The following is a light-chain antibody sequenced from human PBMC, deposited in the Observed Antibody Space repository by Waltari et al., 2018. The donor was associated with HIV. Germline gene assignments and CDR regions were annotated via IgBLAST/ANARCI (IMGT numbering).Light chain of an antibody. CDR3: ATWDDSLSGVV. V-gene: IGLV1-44*01. J-gene: IGLJ2*01. CDR2: IND. CDR1: SPNIGSNT. Sequence: QSVLTQPLSASGTPGRRVAISCSGSSPNIGSNTVNWYQQLPGTAPKLLIYINDPRPAVVPDRFAGSKSGTAASLAISGLQSEDEADYYCATWDDSLSGVVFGGGTKVTVL.